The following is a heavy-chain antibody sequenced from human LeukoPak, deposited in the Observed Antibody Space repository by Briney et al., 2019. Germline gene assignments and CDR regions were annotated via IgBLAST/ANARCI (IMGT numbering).Heavy chain of an antibody. V-gene: IGHV3-30*02. J-gene: IGHJ4*02. Sequence: GGSLRLSCAASGFTFSSYGMHWVRQAPGKGLEWVAFIRYDGSNDYYADSVKGRFTISRDNAKNSLYLQMNSLRAEDTAVYYCARDNPDRYCSSTSCYQDYWGQGTLVTVS. CDR2: IRYDGSND. CDR1: GFTFSSYG. CDR3: ARDNPDRYCSSTSCYQDY. D-gene: IGHD2-2*01.